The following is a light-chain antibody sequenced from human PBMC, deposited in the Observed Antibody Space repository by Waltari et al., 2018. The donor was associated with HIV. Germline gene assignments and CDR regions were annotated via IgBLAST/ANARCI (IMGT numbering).Light chain of an antibody. CDR1: SGHSHYA. CDR2: INSDGSH. Sequence: QLVLTQSPSASASLRASVKLTCTLSSGHSHYAIAWYQPQPQKGPRFLIKINSDGSHNKGDGVPDRCSGSSSGSKRYLPISSLQSEDEADYYCQTWGTGIQDVVFGGGTKLTVL. J-gene: IGLJ2*01. V-gene: IGLV4-69*01. CDR3: QTWGTGIQDVV.